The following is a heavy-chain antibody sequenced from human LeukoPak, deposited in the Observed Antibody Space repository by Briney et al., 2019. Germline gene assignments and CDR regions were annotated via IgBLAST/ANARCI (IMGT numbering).Heavy chain of an antibody. CDR3: ARVRARITMIVVVTDNWFDP. D-gene: IGHD3-22*01. V-gene: IGHV4-34*01. CDR2: INHSGST. Sequence: SETLSLTCAVYGGSFTGYYWSRIRQPPGKGLEWIGEINHSGSTNYNPSLKSRVTISVDTSKNQFSLKLSSVTAADTAVYYCARVRARITMIVVVTDNWFDPWGQGTLVTVSS. J-gene: IGHJ5*02. CDR1: GGSFTGYY.